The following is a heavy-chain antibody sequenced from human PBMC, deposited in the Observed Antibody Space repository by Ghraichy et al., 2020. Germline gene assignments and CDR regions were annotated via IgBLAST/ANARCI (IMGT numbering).Heavy chain of an antibody. D-gene: IGHD6-6*01. CDR2: IFSNDEK. V-gene: IGHV2-26*01. J-gene: IGHJ6*02. CDR1: GFSLSNARMG. CDR3: ARTRPRGIAARPGWAYYYYGMDV. Sequence: SGPTLVKPTETLTLTCTVSGFSLSNARMGVSWIRQPPGKALEWLAHIFSNDEKSYSTSLKSRLTISKDTSKSQVVLTMTNMDPVDTATYYCARTRPRGIAARPGWAYYYYGMDVWGQGTTVTVSS.